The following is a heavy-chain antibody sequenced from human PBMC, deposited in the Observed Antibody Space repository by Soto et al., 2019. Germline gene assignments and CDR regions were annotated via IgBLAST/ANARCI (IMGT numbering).Heavy chain of an antibody. CDR3: AREGAVDYYGSGSSQSYYYYGMDV. CDR1: GGSISSGGYY. J-gene: IGHJ6*02. Sequence: SETLSLTCTVSGGSISSGGYYWSWIRQHPGKGLEWIGYIYYSGSTYYNPSLKSRVTISVDTSKNQFSLRLSSVTAADTAVYYCAREGAVDYYGSGSSQSYYYYGMDVWGQGTTVTVSS. D-gene: IGHD3-10*01. CDR2: IYYSGST. V-gene: IGHV4-31*03.